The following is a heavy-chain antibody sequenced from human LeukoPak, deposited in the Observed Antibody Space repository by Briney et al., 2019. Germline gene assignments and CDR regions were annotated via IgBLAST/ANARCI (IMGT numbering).Heavy chain of an antibody. Sequence: GGSLRLSCAASGFTFSSYSMNWVRQAPGKGLEWVSSISSSSSYIYYADSVKGRFTISRDDAKNSLYLQMNSLRAEDTAVYYCARDHYYDFWSGYYSDYWGQGTLVTVSS. V-gene: IGHV3-21*01. J-gene: IGHJ4*02. CDR1: GFTFSSYS. CDR2: ISSSSSYI. D-gene: IGHD3-3*01. CDR3: ARDHYYDFWSGYYSDY.